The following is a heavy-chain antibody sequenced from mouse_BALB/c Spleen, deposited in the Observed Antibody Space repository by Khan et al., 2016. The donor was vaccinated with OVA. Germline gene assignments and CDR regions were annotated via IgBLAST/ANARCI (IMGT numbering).Heavy chain of an antibody. J-gene: IGHJ2*01. CDR2: IRHKANGYTA. CDR1: GFTFTDSY. Sequence: EVELVESGGGLVQPGDSLRLSCATSGFTFTDSYMSWVRQSPGRTLEWLAFIRHKANGYTAEYSASVKGQFTISRDDSQGILYLQMNPLRAEDSSTYYCERVDYGNPFDYWGQGTTLTVSS. D-gene: IGHD2-1*01. V-gene: IGHV7-3*02. CDR3: ERVDYGNPFDY.